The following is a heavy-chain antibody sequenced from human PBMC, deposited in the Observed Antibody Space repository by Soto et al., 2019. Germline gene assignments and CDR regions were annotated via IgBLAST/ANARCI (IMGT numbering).Heavy chain of an antibody. CDR1: GGSISSGDYY. V-gene: IGHV4-30-4*01. J-gene: IGHJ4*02. CDR2: IYYSGST. D-gene: IGHD1-26*01. CDR3: ASHGSYYDFYFDY. Sequence: QVQLQESGPGLVKPSQTLSLTCTVSGGSISSGDYYWSWLRQPPGKGLEWIGYIYYSGSTYYNPSLKSRVTISVDTSKNQFSLKLSSVTAADTAVYYCASHGSYYDFYFDYWGQGTLVTVSS.